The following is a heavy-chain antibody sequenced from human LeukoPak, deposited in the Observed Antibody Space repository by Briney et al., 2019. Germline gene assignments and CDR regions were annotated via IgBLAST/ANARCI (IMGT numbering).Heavy chain of an antibody. J-gene: IGHJ4*02. Sequence: VGCLRLSCAPSVFSPTTYVMSTGRHALGKGRGWGSAIRCNGGSKDYADSEKGRITISRDNSKNTMYLQMNSLRAEDTAVYYCAKDTSYYDSRYMDYWGQGTLVTVSS. V-gene: IGHV3-23*01. CDR1: VFSPTTYV. CDR3: AKDTSYYDSRYMDY. D-gene: IGHD3-22*01. CDR2: IRCNGGSK.